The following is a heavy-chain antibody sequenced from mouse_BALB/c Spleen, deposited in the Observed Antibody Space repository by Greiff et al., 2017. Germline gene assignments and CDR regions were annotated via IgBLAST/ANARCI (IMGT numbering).Heavy chain of an antibody. Sequence: QVQLKESGAELVKPGASVKLSCKASGYTFTSYYMYWVKQRPGQGLEWIGEINPSNGGTNFNEKFKSKATLTVDKSSSTAYMQLSSLTSEDSAVYYCTYDGFAYWGQGTLVTVSA. CDR3: TYDGFAY. J-gene: IGHJ3*01. V-gene: IGHV1S81*02. CDR1: GYTFTSYY. D-gene: IGHD1-1*01. CDR2: INPSNGGT.